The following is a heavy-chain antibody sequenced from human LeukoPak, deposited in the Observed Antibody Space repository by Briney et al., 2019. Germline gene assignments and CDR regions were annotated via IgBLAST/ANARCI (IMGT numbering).Heavy chain of an antibody. J-gene: IGHJ4*02. V-gene: IGHV4-39*02. CDR2: IYYNGRT. D-gene: IGHD5-12*01. CDR3: AKVRDSGYDLRAIDY. CDR1: GDSINNNNYY. Sequence: SETLSLTCTVSGDSINNNNYYWGWIRQPPGKGLEWIGNIYYNGRTYYSPSLKSRGTISVDTSNNQFSLRLSSVTAADTAVYYCAKVRDSGYDLRAIDYWGQGTLVTVSS.